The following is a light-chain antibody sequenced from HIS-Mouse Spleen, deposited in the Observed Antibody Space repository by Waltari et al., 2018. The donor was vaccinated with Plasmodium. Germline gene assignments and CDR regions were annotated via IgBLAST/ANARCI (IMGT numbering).Light chain of an antibody. CDR3: QQYNNWPFT. J-gene: IGKJ3*01. CDR2: GAS. V-gene: IGKV3-15*01. CDR1: QSVSSN. Sequence: TQSPAPLSVSPGERATLSCRASQSVSSNLAWYQQKPGQAPRLLIYGASTRATGIPARFSGSGSGTEFTLTISSLQSEDFAVYYCQQYNNWPFTFGPGTKVDIK.